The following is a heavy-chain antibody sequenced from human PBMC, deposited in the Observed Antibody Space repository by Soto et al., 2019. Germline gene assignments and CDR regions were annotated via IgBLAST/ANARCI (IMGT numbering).Heavy chain of an antibody. J-gene: IGHJ1*01. Sequence: QITLKESGPTLVKPTQTLTLTCTFSGFSLITSGVGVGWIRQPPGKALEWLALIYWDDDKRYSPSLKSRLTITKDTSKNQVVLRMTNMDPVDTATYYCAHSPPPTVTTSAEYFQHWGQGTLVTVSS. CDR1: GFSLITSGVG. CDR3: AHSPPPTVTTSAEYFQH. CDR2: IYWDDDK. V-gene: IGHV2-5*02. D-gene: IGHD4-17*01.